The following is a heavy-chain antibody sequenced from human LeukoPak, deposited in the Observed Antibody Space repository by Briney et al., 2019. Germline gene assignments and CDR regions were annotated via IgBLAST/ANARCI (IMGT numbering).Heavy chain of an antibody. D-gene: IGHD5-18*01. CDR1: GGSISSYH. CDR2: VYTSGST. Sequence: PSETLSLTCTVSGGSISSYHWSWIRQPAGKGLEWIGRVYTSGSTNYNPSLKGRVTMSVDTSKEQLSLKLSSVTAADTAVYYCARDGLYSYGYSYFDYWGPRTLVTVSS. V-gene: IGHV4-4*07. J-gene: IGHJ4*02. CDR3: ARDGLYSYGYSYFDY.